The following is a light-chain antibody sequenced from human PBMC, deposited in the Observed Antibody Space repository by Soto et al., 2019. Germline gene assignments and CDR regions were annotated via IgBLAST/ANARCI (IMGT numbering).Light chain of an antibody. J-gene: IGLJ2*01. CDR1: SSDVGGYNY. Sequence: QSALTQPASVSGSPGQAITISCTGTSSDVGGYNYVSWYQQHPGKAPKLMIYDVSDRPLGGSSRFSGSKSGNTASLTISGLQAEDEADYYCSSYTSGSTLVFGGGTKVTVL. CDR2: DVS. CDR3: SSYTSGSTLV. V-gene: IGLV2-14*01.